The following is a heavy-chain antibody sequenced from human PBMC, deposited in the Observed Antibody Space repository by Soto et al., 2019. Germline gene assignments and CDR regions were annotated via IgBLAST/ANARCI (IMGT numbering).Heavy chain of an antibody. J-gene: IGHJ4*02. CDR2: ISSSSAYA. V-gene: IGHV3-21*01. D-gene: IGHD6-19*01. CDR3: ARSRAHWLAIDS. CDR1: GFTFSNYG. Sequence: GGFLRLSGAGSGFTFSNYGMNGVRQAPGKGLEGVAFISSSSAYAYLADSVKGRFTISRDNAKDSVYLQMNSLRAEDTAMYYCARSRAHWLAIDSWGQGTLVTVSS.